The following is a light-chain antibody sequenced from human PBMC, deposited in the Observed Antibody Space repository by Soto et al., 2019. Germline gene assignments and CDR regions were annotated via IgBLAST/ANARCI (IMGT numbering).Light chain of an antibody. V-gene: IGLV1-47*02. CDR1: RSNIGKNF. CDR2: SNN. J-gene: IGLJ3*02. CDR3: ASWDDSLGEV. Sequence: QSVLTQPPSASGTPGQGVTISCSGSRSNIGKNFVYWYQQFPGTAPKLLIYSNNERASGVPDRFSGSKSGASASLAISGLRSEDEADYYCASWDDSLGEVFGGGTKVTVL.